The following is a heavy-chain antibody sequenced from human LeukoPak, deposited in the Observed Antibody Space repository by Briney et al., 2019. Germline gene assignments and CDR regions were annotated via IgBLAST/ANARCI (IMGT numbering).Heavy chain of an antibody. V-gene: IGHV1-46*01. CDR3: ARERTTNSYGWKCFQH. CDR1: GYTFTSYY. J-gene: IGHJ1*01. CDR2: INPSGGST. Sequence: ASVKVSCKASGYTFTSYYMHWVRQAPGQGLEWMGIINPSGGSTSYAQKFQGRVTMTRDTSTSTVYMELSSLRSEDTAVYYCARERTTNSYGWKCFQHWGQGTLVTVSS. D-gene: IGHD5-18*01.